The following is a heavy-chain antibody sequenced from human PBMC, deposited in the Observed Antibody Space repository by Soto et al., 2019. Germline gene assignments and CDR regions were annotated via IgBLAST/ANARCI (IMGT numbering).Heavy chain of an antibody. CDR1: RYSFTTYA. D-gene: IGHD6-13*01. V-gene: IGHV1-3*01. J-gene: IGHJ5*02. Sequence: ASVKVSCKASRYSFTTYALHWVRQAPGQRLEWMGWINAGNGNTKYSQKFQGRVTITRDTSASTAYMELSSLRSEDTAVYYCARAGQYSSSWYGWFDPWGQGTLVTVSS. CDR2: INAGNGNT. CDR3: ARAGQYSSSWYGWFDP.